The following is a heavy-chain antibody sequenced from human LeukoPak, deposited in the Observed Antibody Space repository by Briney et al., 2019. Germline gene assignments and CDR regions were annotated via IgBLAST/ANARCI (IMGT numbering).Heavy chain of an antibody. D-gene: IGHD3-22*01. CDR3: ARAPVHYDSSGYYTLRYFDY. Sequence: PGGSLRLSCAASGFTFSSCGMSWVRQAPGKGLEWVSSISSSSSYIYYADSVKGRFTISRDNAKNSLYLQMNSLRAEDTAVYYCARAPVHYDSSGYYTLRYFDYWGQGTLVTVSS. CDR1: GFTFSSCG. J-gene: IGHJ4*02. CDR2: ISSSSSYI. V-gene: IGHV3-21*01.